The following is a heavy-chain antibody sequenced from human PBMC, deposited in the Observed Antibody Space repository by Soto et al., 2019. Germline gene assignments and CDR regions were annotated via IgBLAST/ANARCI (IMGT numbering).Heavy chain of an antibody. CDR3: AKAGATRSAESPNWFDP. CDR2: IYHSRST. J-gene: IGHJ5*02. CDR1: GGSISSGGYS. V-gene: IGHV4-30-2*01. Sequence: QLQLQESGLGLVQPSQTLSLTCAVSGGSISSGGYSWSWIRQPPGKGLEWIGYIYHSRSTFYNPCLRSCVTISENRRKKQCSLKMNPVTAADTPMDYCAKAGATRSAESPNWFDPWGQGTLVTVSS. D-gene: IGHD3-10*01.